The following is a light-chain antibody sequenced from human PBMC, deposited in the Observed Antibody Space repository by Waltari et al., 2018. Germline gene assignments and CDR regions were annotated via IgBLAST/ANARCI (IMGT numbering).Light chain of an antibody. J-gene: IGLJ2*01. CDR2: EDN. V-gene: IGLV6-57*03. CDR3: QSYDTGTWF. CDR1: SGSMASDY. Sequence: NFMLTQPRGVSESPGKTGTIPCTRYSGSMASDYVQRFRQRPGSAPTIVIYEDNQRPSGVPDRFSGSIDSSSNSASLTISGLKTEDEADYYCQSYDTGTWFFGGGTRLTVL.